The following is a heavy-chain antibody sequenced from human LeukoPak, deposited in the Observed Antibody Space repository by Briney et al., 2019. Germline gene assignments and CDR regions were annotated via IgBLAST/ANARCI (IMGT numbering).Heavy chain of an antibody. J-gene: IGHJ6*02. CDR3: ARLRAGYYYYGMDV. V-gene: IGHV4-38-2*02. D-gene: IGHD6-19*01. CDR1: GYSISSGYF. Sequence: SETLSLTCIVSGYSISSGYFWGWIRQPPGKGLEWIGRIYHSGSTYYYPSLKSRVTISVDTSKNHFSLRLSSVTAADTAVYYCARLRAGYYYYGMDVWGQGTTVTVSS. CDR2: IYHSGST.